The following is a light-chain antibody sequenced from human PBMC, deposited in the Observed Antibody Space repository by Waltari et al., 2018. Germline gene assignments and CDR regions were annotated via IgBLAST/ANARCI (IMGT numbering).Light chain of an antibody. CDR1: QSISTN. V-gene: IGKV3-15*01. J-gene: IGKJ2*01. Sequence: ELVMQQSPATLSMSPGERATIPCRARQSISTNLAWYQQRPGQAPRLLIYYTSARATGIPVKFSGSGSGTEFTLTISDLQPEDFAVYYCQQYNNWPPLYTFGQGTKLDIK. CDR3: QQYNNWPPLYT. CDR2: YTS.